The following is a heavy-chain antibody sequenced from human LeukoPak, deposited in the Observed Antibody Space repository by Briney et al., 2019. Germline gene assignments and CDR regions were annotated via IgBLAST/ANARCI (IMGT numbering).Heavy chain of an antibody. J-gene: IGHJ6*02. CDR2: IYHSGST. D-gene: IGHD6-19*01. CDR1: GYSIGSGYY. V-gene: IGHV4-38-2*02. Sequence: SETLSLTCTVSGYSIGSGYYWGWIRQPPGKGLEWIGSIYHSGSTYYNPSLKSRVTISVDTSKNQFSLKLSSVTAADTAVYYCASGSSGWSPYGMDVWGQGTTVTVSS. CDR3: ASGSSGWSPYGMDV.